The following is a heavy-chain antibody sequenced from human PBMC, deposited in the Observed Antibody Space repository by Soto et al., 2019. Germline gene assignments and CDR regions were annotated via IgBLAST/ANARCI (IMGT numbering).Heavy chain of an antibody. Sequence: SETLSLTWTVSGASISGFYWSWIRKSAGKGLEWIGRIYATGTTDYNPSLKSRVMMSVDTSKKQFSLKLRSVTAADTAVYYCASRPSAVVYHAVFDYWGQGSLVTVSS. CDR2: IYATGTT. V-gene: IGHV4-4*07. J-gene: IGHJ4*02. CDR1: GASISGFY. CDR3: ASRPSAVVYHAVFDY.